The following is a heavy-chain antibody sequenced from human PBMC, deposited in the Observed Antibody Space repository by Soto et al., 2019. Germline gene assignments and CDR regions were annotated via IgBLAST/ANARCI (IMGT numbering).Heavy chain of an antibody. V-gene: IGHV4-31*03. J-gene: IGHJ4*02. CDR1: GGSISSGGYY. CDR2: IYYSGST. D-gene: IGHD2-2*01. Sequence: LSLTCTVSGGSISSGGYYWSWIRQHPGKGLEWIGYIYYSGSTYYNPSLKSRVTISVDTSKNQFSLKLSSVTAADTAVYYCARVTIVVVTGAKPAPPYFDYWGQGTLVTVSS. CDR3: ARVTIVVVTGAKPAPPYFDY.